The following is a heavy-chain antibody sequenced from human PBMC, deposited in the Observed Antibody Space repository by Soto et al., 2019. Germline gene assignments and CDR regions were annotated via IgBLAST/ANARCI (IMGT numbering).Heavy chain of an antibody. CDR2: IIPIFGTA. CDR1: GGTFSSYA. D-gene: IGHD2-2*01. V-gene: IGHV1-69*13. J-gene: IGHJ5*02. Sequence: SVKVSCKASGGTFSSYAISWVRQAPGQGLEWMGGIIPIFGTANYAQKFQGRVTITADESTSTAYMELSSLRSEDTAVYYCASSVVVPAAIFPWFDPWGQGTLVTVSS. CDR3: ASSVVVPAAIFPWFDP.